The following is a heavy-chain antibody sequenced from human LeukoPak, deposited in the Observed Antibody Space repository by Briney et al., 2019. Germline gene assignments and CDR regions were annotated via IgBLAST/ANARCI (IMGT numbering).Heavy chain of an antibody. CDR1: GGSISSHY. D-gene: IGHD1-26*01. CDR2: SYCSGST. CDR3: ARHTLVGARNAFDI. Sequence: PSETLSLTCTVSGGSISSHYWSWIRQPPGKRLEWIGYSYCSGSTNYNPSLKSRVTISVDTSKSQFSLNLSSVSATDTAVYYCARHTLVGARNAFDIWGQGTMVTISS. V-gene: IGHV4-59*08. J-gene: IGHJ3*02.